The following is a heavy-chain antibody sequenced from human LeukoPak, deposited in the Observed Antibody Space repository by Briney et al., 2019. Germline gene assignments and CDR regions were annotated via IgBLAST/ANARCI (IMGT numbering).Heavy chain of an antibody. J-gene: IGHJ6*03. D-gene: IGHD3-16*01. CDR2: INPSGGST. CDR1: GYTFTSYY. Sequence: GASVKVSCKASGYTFTSYYMHWVRQAPGQGLEWMGIINPSGGSTSYAQKFQGRVTMTRNTSISTAYMELSSLRSEDTAVYYCARGQIGLRWGKDYYMDVWGKGTTVTISS. V-gene: IGHV1-46*01. CDR3: ARGQIGLRWGKDYYMDV.